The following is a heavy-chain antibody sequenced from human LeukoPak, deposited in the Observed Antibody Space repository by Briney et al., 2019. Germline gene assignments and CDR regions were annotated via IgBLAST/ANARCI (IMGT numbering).Heavy chain of an antibody. CDR3: ARDPPHIDYGGTPYAFDI. CDR2: VSSSSSTI. V-gene: IGHV3-48*04. Sequence: GGSLRLSCVASGFTFSSYSMNRVRQAPGKGLEWVSYVSSSSSTIYYADSVKGRFTISRDNAKNSLYLQMNSLRAEDTAVYYCARDPPHIDYGGTPYAFDIWGQGTMVTVSS. D-gene: IGHD4-23*01. J-gene: IGHJ3*02. CDR1: GFTFSSYS.